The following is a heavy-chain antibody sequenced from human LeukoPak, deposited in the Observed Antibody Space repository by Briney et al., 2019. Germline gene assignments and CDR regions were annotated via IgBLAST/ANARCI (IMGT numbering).Heavy chain of an antibody. V-gene: IGHV3-7*05. Sequence: GGSLRLSCAASGFSFSQNWMSWVRQAPGKGLEWVANVNPDGSAKYYVDSVKGRFTISRDNAKNSLYLQMNSLRAEDTAVYYCGSPIVGGGHGDVWGQGTTVTVSS. CDR2: VNPDGSAK. J-gene: IGHJ6*02. CDR3: GSPIVGGGHGDV. CDR1: GFSFSQNW. D-gene: IGHD1-26*01.